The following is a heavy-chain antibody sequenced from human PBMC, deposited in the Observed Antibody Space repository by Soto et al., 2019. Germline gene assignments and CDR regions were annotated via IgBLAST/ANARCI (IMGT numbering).Heavy chain of an antibody. J-gene: IGHJ6*02. CDR3: ARDHIVVVTATPNTYNYGMDV. CDR2: IIPIFGTA. Sequence: SVKVSCKASGGTISSYAISWVRQAPGQGLEWMGGIIPIFGTANYAQKFQGRVTITADESTSTAYMELSSLRSEDTAVYYCARDHIVVVTATPNTYNYGMDVWGQGTTVTVSS. D-gene: IGHD2-21*02. V-gene: IGHV1-69*13. CDR1: GGTISSYA.